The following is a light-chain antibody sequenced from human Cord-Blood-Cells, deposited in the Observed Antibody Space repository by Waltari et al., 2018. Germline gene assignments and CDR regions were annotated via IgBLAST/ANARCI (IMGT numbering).Light chain of an antibody. Sequence: DIQMTHSPSTLSASVGDRVTITCRASKSISSWLAWYQQKPGKAHKLLIYDASSLESGVPSRCSGSGSGTEFTLTISSLQPDDFATYYCQQYNSYPWTFGQGTKVEIK. J-gene: IGKJ1*01. CDR3: QQYNSYPWT. CDR2: DAS. V-gene: IGKV1-5*01. CDR1: KSISSW.